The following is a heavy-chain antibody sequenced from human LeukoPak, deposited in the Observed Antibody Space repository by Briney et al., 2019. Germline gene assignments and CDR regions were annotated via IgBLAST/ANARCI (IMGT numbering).Heavy chain of an antibody. CDR2: INPNSGGT. D-gene: IGHD3-22*01. J-gene: IGHJ5*02. CDR3: ARVTYYDSSGTNWFDP. CDR1: GYTFTGYY. Sequence: ASVKVSCKASGYTFTGYYMHWVRQAPGQGLEWMGWINPNSGGTNYAQKFQGRVTMTRDTSISTAYMELSRLRSDDTAVYYCARVTYYDSSGTNWFDPWGQGTLVTVSS. V-gene: IGHV1-2*02.